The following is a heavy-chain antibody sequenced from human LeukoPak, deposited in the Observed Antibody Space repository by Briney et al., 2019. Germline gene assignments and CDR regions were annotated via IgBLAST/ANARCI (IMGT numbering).Heavy chain of an antibody. CDR1: GGTFSSYA. Sequence: GSSVKVSCKASGGTFSSYAISWVRQATGQGLEWMGWMNPRSGNTIYTQKFQGRVAMTRDTSTSTAYMELSSLRSEDTAVYYCARGGTLVQGVTILYGMDVWGQGTTVTVSS. J-gene: IGHJ6*02. D-gene: IGHD3-10*01. CDR2: MNPRSGNT. V-gene: IGHV1-8*02. CDR3: ARGGTLVQGVTILYGMDV.